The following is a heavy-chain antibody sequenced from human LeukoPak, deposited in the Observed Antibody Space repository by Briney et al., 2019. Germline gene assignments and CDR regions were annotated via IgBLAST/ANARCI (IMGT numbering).Heavy chain of an antibody. CDR2: ISPSGTET. J-gene: IGHJ6*03. CDR1: GFSLSTYW. Sequence: GGSLRLSCAASGFSLSTYWVTWVRQAPGTGLEWVANISPSGTETYYVEPVKGRFTISRDNAKNLVYLQMNSLRAEDSAVYYCTKDWQGASRNYYYYYMDVWGKGTTVTVSS. CDR3: TKDWQGASRNYYYYYMDV. D-gene: IGHD1-14*01. V-gene: IGHV3-7*01.